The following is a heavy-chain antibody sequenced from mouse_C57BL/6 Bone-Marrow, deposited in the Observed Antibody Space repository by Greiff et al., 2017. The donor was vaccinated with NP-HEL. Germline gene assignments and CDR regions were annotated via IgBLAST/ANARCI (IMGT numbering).Heavy chain of an antibody. CDR1: GFSLTSYG. Sequence: VNLVESGPGLVQPSQSLSITCTVSGFSLTSYGVHWVRQSPGKGLEWLGVIWSGGSTDYNAAFISRLSISKDNSKSQVFFKMNSLQADDTAIYYCARTGGRQYPYAMDYWGQGTSVTVSS. D-gene: IGHD5-1*01. CDR2: IWSGGST. J-gene: IGHJ4*01. CDR3: ARTGGRQYPYAMDY. V-gene: IGHV2-2*01.